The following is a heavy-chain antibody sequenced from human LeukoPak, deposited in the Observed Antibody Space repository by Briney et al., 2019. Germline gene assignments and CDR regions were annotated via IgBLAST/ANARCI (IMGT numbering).Heavy chain of an antibody. CDR3: ARDRRSSGWYLWFDP. D-gene: IGHD6-19*01. Sequence: GGSLRLSCAASGFTVSSNYINWVRQAPGKGLEWVSLIYGSTSADYADSVKGRFTISRDTSMNTVYLQMNSLRAEDTAVYYCARDRRSSGWYLWFDPWGQGTLVTVSS. J-gene: IGHJ5*02. CDR1: GFTVSSNY. V-gene: IGHV3-66*01. CDR2: IYGSTSA.